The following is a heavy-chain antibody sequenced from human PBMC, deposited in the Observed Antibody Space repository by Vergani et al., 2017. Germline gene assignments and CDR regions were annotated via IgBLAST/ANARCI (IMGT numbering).Heavy chain of an antibody. CDR2: IFSNDEK. CDR3: ARITRVAGYYYYYGMDV. CDR1: GFSLSNARMG. Sequence: QVTLKESGPVLVKPTETLTLTCTVSGFSLSNARMGVSWIRQPPGKALEWLAHIFSNDEKSYSTSLKSRLTISKDTSKSQVVLTMTNMDPVDTATYYCARITRVAGYYYYYGMDVWGQGTTVTVSS. D-gene: IGHD6-19*01. V-gene: IGHV2-26*01. J-gene: IGHJ6*02.